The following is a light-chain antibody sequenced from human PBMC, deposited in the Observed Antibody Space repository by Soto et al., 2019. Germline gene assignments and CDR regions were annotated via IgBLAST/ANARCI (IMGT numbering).Light chain of an antibody. CDR2: KAS. CDR3: QQYNSYWT. CDR1: QSISSW. Sequence: IQMTPSPSTLSASLGDRGTIPCRASQSISSWLAWYQQKPGKAPKLLIYKASSLESGVPSRFSGSGSGTEFTLTISSLQPDDFATYYCQQYNSYWTFGQGTKVDI. V-gene: IGKV1-5*03. J-gene: IGKJ1*01.